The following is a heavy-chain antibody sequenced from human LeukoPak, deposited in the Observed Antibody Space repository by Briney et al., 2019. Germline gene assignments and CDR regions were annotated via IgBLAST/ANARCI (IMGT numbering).Heavy chain of an antibody. CDR1: GFTFSNYW. D-gene: IGHD3-16*02. J-gene: IGHJ4*02. V-gene: IGHV3-7*01. CDR2: TRQDGRET. Sequence: PGGSLRLSCVVSGFTFSNYWMDWVRQAPGKGLEWVAFTRQDGRETNYAGSVKGRFTISRDNAKDSLYLQMNNLRVEDTAVYYCATRGDLSWFGALRHWSQGTVVTVSS. CDR3: ATRGDLSWFGALRH.